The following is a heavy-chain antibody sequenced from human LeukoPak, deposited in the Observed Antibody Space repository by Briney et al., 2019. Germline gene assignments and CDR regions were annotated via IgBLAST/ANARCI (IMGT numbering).Heavy chain of an antibody. CDR2: ISGGGDTT. CDR3: ARGHHYGSGSSQDY. Sequence: GGSLRLSCAASGFTFNTYAMSWVRQAPGKGLEWVSSISGGGDTTNYADSVKGRFTISRDNSKNTLYLQMNSLRGEDTAVYYCARGHHYGSGSSQDYWGQGTLVTVSS. J-gene: IGHJ4*02. D-gene: IGHD3-10*01. CDR1: GFTFNTYA. V-gene: IGHV3-23*01.